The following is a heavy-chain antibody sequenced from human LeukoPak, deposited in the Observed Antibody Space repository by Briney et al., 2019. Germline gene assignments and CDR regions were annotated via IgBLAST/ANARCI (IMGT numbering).Heavy chain of an antibody. J-gene: IGHJ4*02. Sequence: SETLSLTYTVSGGSVSSSTYYWGCIRQPPGKGPEWIGTIYYSGSTYYNPSLKSRVTISVDTSMNQFSLKLSSVTAADTAVCYCAREDTAMVDYWGQGTLVTVSS. D-gene: IGHD5-18*01. V-gene: IGHV4-39*02. CDR2: IYYSGST. CDR3: AREDTAMVDY. CDR1: GGSVSSSTYY.